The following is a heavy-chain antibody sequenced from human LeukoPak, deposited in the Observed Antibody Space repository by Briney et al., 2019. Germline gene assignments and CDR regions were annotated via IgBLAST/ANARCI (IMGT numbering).Heavy chain of an antibody. V-gene: IGHV4-59*08. Sequence: SETLSLTCTVSGGSITNYYWSWIRQPPGKGLEWIGFICYSGSTKYNPSLKSRVTISVDTSKNQLSLKLNSVTAADTAVYYCARWYYYASGAIDYWGQGILVTVSS. CDR3: ARWYYYASGAIDY. J-gene: IGHJ4*02. CDR1: GGSITNYY. D-gene: IGHD3-10*01. CDR2: ICYSGST.